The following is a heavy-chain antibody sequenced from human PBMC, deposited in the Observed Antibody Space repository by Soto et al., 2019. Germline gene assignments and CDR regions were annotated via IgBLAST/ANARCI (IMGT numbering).Heavy chain of an antibody. Sequence: QVQLVESGGGVVQPGTSLRLSCVVSGFTLSNTGVHWVRQAPGKGLEWVAMISHDGFSQHYVDSVRGRFTISGDNSKNTLYLQMDSLRPEDTSVYYCAKDWGSSGWFNWFDSWGQGTLVIVSS. D-gene: IGHD6-13*01. CDR1: GFTLSNTG. J-gene: IGHJ5*01. CDR3: AKDWGSSGWFNWFDS. CDR2: ISHDGFSQ. V-gene: IGHV3-30*18.